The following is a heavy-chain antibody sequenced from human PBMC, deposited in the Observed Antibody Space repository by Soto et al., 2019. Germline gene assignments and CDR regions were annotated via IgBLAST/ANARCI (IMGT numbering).Heavy chain of an antibody. CDR2: LSYEGSEE. D-gene: IGHD6-19*01. CDR1: GFNFGFFG. CDR3: ALTRRSSLLEVAGPGFEY. J-gene: IGHJ4*02. Sequence: GGSLRLSCAASGFNFGFFGMHWVRQAPGKGLEWLSVLSYEGSEEYYADSVRGRFTISRDNSKNTLFLQMDSLRVDDTGVYYCALTRRSSLLEVAGPGFEYWGQGTLVTVSS. V-gene: IGHV3-30*03.